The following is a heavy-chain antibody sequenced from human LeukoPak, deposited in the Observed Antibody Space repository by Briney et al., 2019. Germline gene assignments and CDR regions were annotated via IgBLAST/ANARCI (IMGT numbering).Heavy chain of an antibody. CDR2: IYNAGST. CDR3: ARVVAATIYQFDH. CDR1: GDSITSAGYC. V-gene: IGHV4-31*03. D-gene: IGHD2-15*01. Sequence: SETLSLTCTVSGDSITSAGYCWTWVRQYPGKGLEWIGYIYNAGSTYYNPSLKSRVTTSLDTSKNQFSLRLSSVTAADTAVYYCARVVAATIYQFDHWGQGTLVTVSS. J-gene: IGHJ4*02.